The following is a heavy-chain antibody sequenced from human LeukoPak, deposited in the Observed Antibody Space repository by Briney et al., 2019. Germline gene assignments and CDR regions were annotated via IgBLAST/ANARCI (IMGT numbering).Heavy chain of an antibody. CDR2: ISLRGDST. D-gene: IGHD5-12*01. J-gene: IGHJ4*02. CDR1: GFTFSSYA. CDR3: ARGGYSGHDPTYSFES. V-gene: IGHV3-23*01. Sequence: GGSLRLSCAASGFTFSSYAMSWVRQVPGKGLEWVSGISLRGDSTYYADSVKGRFTVSRDNSKNTLYLQMNTLRAEDTAVYYCARGGYSGHDPTYSFESWGQGTLVTVSS.